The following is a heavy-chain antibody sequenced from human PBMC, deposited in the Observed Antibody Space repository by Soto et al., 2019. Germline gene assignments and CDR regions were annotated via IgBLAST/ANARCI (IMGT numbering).Heavy chain of an antibody. V-gene: IGHV3-64D*08. CDR1: GFTFSSYA. CDR2: ISSNGGST. J-gene: IGHJ6*02. CDR3: VNIPPRVGPYYDISTGYDWGYYYYGMDV. Sequence: GGSLRLSCSASGFTFSSYAMHWVRQAPGKGLEYVSAISSNGGSTYYADSVKGRFTISRDNSKNTLYLQMSSLRAEDTAVYYCVNIPPRVGPYYDISTGYDWGYYYYGMDVWGQGTTVTVS. D-gene: IGHD3-9*01.